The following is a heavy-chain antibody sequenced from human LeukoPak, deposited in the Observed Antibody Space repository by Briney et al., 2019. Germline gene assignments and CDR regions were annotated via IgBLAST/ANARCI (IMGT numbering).Heavy chain of an antibody. CDR3: VKGLWFGVFDY. Sequence: GGSLRLSCSASGFTFSSYAMHWVRQAPGKGLEYVSAISSNGGTTYYADSVKGRFTISRDNSKNTLYLQMSSLRAEDTAVYYCVKGLWFGVFDYWGQGTLVTVSS. CDR2: ISSNGGTT. CDR1: GFTFSSYA. V-gene: IGHV3-64D*06. J-gene: IGHJ4*02. D-gene: IGHD3-10*01.